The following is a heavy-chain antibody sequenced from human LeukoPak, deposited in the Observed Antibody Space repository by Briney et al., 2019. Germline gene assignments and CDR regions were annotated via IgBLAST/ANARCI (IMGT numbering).Heavy chain of an antibody. CDR1: GFTFSSYA. CDR3: AKQGTMVRGVIAWFDP. D-gene: IGHD3-10*01. V-gene: IGHV3-23*01. CDR2: ISDSGGST. J-gene: IGHJ5*02. Sequence: GGSLRLSCAASGFTFSSYAMSWVRQAPGKGLEWVSAISDSGGSTYYADSVKGRFTISRDNSKNTLYLQMNSLRAEDTAVYYCAKQGTMVRGVIAWFDPWGQGTLVTVSS.